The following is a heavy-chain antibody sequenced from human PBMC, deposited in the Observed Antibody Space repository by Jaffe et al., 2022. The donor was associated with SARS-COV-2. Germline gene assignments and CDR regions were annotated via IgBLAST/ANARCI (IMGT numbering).Heavy chain of an antibody. V-gene: IGHV3-7*03. CDR3: ARDVAPYYYGMDV. CDR1: EFTFSTYW. J-gene: IGHJ6*02. Sequence: EVQLVESGGGLVQPGGSLRLSCAASEFTFSTYWMSWVRQTPGKGLEWVANIKPDGGEKYYVDSVKGRFTISRDNAKNSLYLQMDSLRDEDAAIYYCARDVAPYYYGMDVWGHGTTVTVSS. CDR2: IKPDGGEK.